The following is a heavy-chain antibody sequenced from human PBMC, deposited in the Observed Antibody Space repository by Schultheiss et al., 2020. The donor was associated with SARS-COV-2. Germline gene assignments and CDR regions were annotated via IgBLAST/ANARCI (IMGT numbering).Heavy chain of an antibody. CDR1: GFTFSSYS. J-gene: IGHJ4*02. CDR3: VKLRSIVVVPAAGDY. CDR2: ISSSSSYI. Sequence: GGSLRLSCAASGFTFSSYSMNWVRQAPGKGLEWVSSISSSSSYIYYADSVKGRFTISRDNAKNSLYLQMNSLRAEDTAVYYCVKLRSIVVVPAAGDYWGQGTLVTVSS. D-gene: IGHD2-2*01. V-gene: IGHV3-21*01.